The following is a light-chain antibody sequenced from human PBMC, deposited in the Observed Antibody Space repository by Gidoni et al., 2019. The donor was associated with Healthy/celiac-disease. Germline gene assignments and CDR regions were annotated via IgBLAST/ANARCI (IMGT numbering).Light chain of an antibody. V-gene: IGLV2-11*01. CDR3: CSYAGSYNWV. CDR1: SSDVGGYNY. CDR2: DVS. Sequence: QSALTPPRSVSGSPGQSVTISCTGTSSDVGGYNYVSWYQQHPGKAPKLMLYDVSKRPSGVPDRFSGSKSGNTASLTISGLQAEDEADYYCCSYAGSYNWVFGGGTKLTVL. J-gene: IGLJ3*02.